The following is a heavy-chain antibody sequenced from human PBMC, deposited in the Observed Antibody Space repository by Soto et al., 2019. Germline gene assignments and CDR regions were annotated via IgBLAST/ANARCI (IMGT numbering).Heavy chain of an antibody. Sequence: KSSETLSLTCTVSGGSISSGDYDWSWIRQPPGKGMAWIGYIHYSGSTYYNPSLKSRVTISVDTSKNQFSLKLSSVTAADTAVYYCAREVDYYDSSGYYSINYFDYWGQGTLVTVSS. CDR1: GGSISSGDYD. CDR3: AREVDYYDSSGYYSINYFDY. D-gene: IGHD3-22*01. CDR2: IHYSGST. J-gene: IGHJ4*02. V-gene: IGHV4-30-4*01.